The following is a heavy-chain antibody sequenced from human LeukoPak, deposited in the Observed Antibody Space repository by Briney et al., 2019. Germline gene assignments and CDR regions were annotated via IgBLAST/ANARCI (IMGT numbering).Heavy chain of an antibody. D-gene: IGHD6-13*01. J-gene: IGHJ5*02. CDR3: AKDSSSSWYLGWFDP. Sequence: PGGSLRLSCAASGFTFNTYSMNWVRQAPGKGLEWVSYIRSSSSTIYYADSVKGRFTISRDNAKNSLYLQMNSLRAEDMALYYCAKDSSSSWYLGWFDPWGQGTLVTVSS. V-gene: IGHV3-48*04. CDR2: IRSSSSTI. CDR1: GFTFNTYS.